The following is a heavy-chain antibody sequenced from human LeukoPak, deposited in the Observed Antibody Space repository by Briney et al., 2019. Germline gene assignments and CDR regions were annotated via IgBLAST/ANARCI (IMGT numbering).Heavy chain of an antibody. CDR3: TKGRLQLDY. CDR2: IRSKAYGGTT. Sequence: GGSLRLSCTASGFTFGDYAMTWFRQAPGKGLEWIGFIRSKAYGGTTEYAASVKGRFTISRDDSKSFAYLQMNSLKTEDTALYYCTKGRLQLDYWGQGTLVTVSS. V-gene: IGHV3-49*03. CDR1: GFTFGDYA. J-gene: IGHJ4*02. D-gene: IGHD5-18*01.